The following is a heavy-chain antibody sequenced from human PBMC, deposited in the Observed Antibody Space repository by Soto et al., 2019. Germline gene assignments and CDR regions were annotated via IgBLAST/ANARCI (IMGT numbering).Heavy chain of an antibody. CDR1: GDPLHIGGYY. J-gene: IGHJ5*02. CDR3: GRGLTSNANCIDP. Sequence: PSETLSLTCSVSGDPLHIGGYYWTWIRQRPGEGLEWMGYIYYTGKTYYNPSLESRLTMSVDRSKNQFSLKLHSVTAADTAVYYCGRGLTSNANCIDPWGQGTLVTVSS. D-gene: IGHD2-2*01. CDR2: IYYTGKT. V-gene: IGHV4-31*03.